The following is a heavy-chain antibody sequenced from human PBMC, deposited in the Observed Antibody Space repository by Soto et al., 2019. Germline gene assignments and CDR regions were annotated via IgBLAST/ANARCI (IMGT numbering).Heavy chain of an antibody. D-gene: IGHD1-1*01. CDR3: VRDPDGINDFDY. CDR1: GFTFSTYA. V-gene: IGHV3-48*02. Sequence: PGGSLRLSCVASGFTFSTYAMSWVRLAPGKGLEWISFISRGGTTTHYADSVKGRFSISRDNAKNSLYLDMSSLRDEDTAVYYCVRDPDGINDFDYWGQGTLVTVSS. CDR2: ISRGGTTT. J-gene: IGHJ4*02.